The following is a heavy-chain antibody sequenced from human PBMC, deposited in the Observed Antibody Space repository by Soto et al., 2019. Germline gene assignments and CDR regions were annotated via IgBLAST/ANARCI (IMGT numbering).Heavy chain of an antibody. J-gene: IGHJ4*02. CDR2: ISTTGSYT. CDR1: GFTFSDYY. V-gene: IGHV3-11*05. D-gene: IGHD1-26*01. CDR3: ARIVGARLNDY. Sequence: QVQLVESGGGLVKPGGSLRLSCAASGFTFSDYYMTWFRQAPGKGLEWLSCISTTGSYTHYADSAKGRVTISRDIAENSLYLQLDSLRREDTAVYYCARIVGARLNDYWGQGTLVTVS.